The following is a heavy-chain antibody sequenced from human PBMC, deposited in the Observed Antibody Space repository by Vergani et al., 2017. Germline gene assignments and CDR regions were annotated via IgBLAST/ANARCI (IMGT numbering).Heavy chain of an antibody. Sequence: QVQLQESGPGLVKPSETLSLTCIVSGGSISSYYWSWIRQPPGKGLEWIGYIYTSGSTNYNPSLKSRVTISVDTSKNQFSLKLSSVTAADTAVYYCARQNSSGWYGGGRFDYWGQGTLVTVSS. D-gene: IGHD6-19*01. J-gene: IGHJ4*02. CDR2: IYTSGST. CDR3: ARQNSSGWYGGGRFDY. V-gene: IGHV4-4*09. CDR1: GGSISSYY.